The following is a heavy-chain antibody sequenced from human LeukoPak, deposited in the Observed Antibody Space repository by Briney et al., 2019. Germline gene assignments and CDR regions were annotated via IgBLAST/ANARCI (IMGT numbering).Heavy chain of an antibody. D-gene: IGHD3-9*01. CDR1: GGSISSSSYY. CDR3: ARRGPYYDILTGYSPTFDY. J-gene: IGHJ4*02. Sequence: PSETLSLTCTVSGGSISSSSYYWGWIRQPPGKGLEWIGSIYYSGSTYYNPSLKSRVTTSVDTSKNQFSLKLSSVTAADTAVYYCARRGPYYDILTGYSPTFDYWGQGTLVTVSS. CDR2: IYYSGST. V-gene: IGHV4-39*01.